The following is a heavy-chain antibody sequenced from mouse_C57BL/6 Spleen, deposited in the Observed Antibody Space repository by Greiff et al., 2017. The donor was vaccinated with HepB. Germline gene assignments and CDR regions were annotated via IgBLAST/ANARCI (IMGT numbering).Heavy chain of an antibody. CDR3: ARSAYYSNYDYFDY. CDR1: GYAFSSSW. D-gene: IGHD2-5*01. CDR2: IYPGDGDT. J-gene: IGHJ2*01. V-gene: IGHV1-82*01. Sequence: QVQLQQSGPELVKPGASVKISCKASGYAFSSSWMNWVKQRPGKGLEWIGRIYPGDGDTNYNGKFKGKATLTADISSSTAYMQLSSLTSEDSAVYFCARSAYYSNYDYFDYWGQGTTLTVSS.